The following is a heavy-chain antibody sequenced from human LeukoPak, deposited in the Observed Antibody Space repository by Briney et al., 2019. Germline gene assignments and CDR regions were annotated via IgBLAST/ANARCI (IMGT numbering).Heavy chain of an antibody. CDR3: AADDLEVGY. V-gene: IGHV1-58*02. CDR2: IGVGSGKT. J-gene: IGHJ4*02. CDR1: GFTFSSSA. D-gene: IGHD3-3*01. Sequence: SVKVSCKASGFTFSSSAMQWVRQARGQRLEWIGWIGVGSGKTNYAQKFQERVTFTRDMSTSTVYMELRSLRSEDTAVYYCAADDLEVGYWGQGTLVTVSS.